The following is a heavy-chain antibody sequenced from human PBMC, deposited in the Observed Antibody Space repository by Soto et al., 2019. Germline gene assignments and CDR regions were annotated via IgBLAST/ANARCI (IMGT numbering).Heavy chain of an antibody. J-gene: IGHJ4*02. CDR3: AREVLGIGFDY. CDR2: ISYDGSNK. V-gene: IGHV3-30*04. CDR1: GFTFSSYA. D-gene: IGHD7-27*01. Sequence: GGSLRLSCAASGFTFSSYAMHWVRQAPGKGLEWVAVISYDGSNKYYADSVKGRFTISRDNSKNTLYLQMNSLRAEDTAVYYCAREVLGIGFDYWGQGTLVTVSS.